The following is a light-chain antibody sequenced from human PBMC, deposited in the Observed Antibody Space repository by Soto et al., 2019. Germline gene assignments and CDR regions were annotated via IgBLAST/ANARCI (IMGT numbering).Light chain of an antibody. J-gene: IGKJ1*01. CDR1: QAIGNS. CDR2: GTS. CDR3: QQSFAPSWT. V-gene: IGKV1-39*01. Sequence: DIQMTQSPSSLSASVGDRVTITCRTSQAIGNSVNWYQQKPGKAPNLLVYGTSTLQSGVPSRFSGSGSGTDFTLTISSAQREDFATYYCQQSFAPSWTFGQGTKVEIK.